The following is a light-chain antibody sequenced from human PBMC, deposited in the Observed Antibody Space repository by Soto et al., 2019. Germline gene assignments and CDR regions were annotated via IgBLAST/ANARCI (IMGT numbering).Light chain of an antibody. J-gene: IGKJ5*01. CDR2: AAS. V-gene: IGKV1-27*01. Sequence: DIQMTQSPSSLSASVGDRVTITCRPSQGISNYLAWYQQKPGKVPSLLIYAASTLQSGVPSRFSGSGSGTDFTLTISSLQPGDVATYYCQNHDSAPITFGQGTRLEIK. CDR3: QNHDSAPIT. CDR1: QGISNY.